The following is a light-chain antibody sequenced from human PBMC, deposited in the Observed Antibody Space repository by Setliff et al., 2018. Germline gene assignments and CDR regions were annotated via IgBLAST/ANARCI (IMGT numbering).Light chain of an antibody. CDR3: GLLVSSGFYV. J-gene: IGLJ1*01. V-gene: IGLV8-61*01. CDR2: STN. Sequence: QTVVTQEPSFSVSPGGTVTLTCGLSSGSVSTNYYPTWYQLTPGQAPRTLIYSTNIRSSGVPDRFSGSILGNKAALTITGAQADDESDYCGLLVSSGFYVFGTGTKVTVL. CDR1: SGSVSTNYY.